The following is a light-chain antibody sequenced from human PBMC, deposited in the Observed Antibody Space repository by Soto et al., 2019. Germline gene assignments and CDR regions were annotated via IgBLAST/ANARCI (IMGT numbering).Light chain of an antibody. CDR1: SSDVGGYNY. J-gene: IGLJ3*02. CDR2: EVS. V-gene: IGLV2-8*01. Sequence: QSALTQPPSASGSPGQSVTISCTGTSSDVGGYNYVSWYQQHPGKAPKLMIYEVSERPSGVPDRFSGSKSSNTASLTVSGLQAEDEADYYCQAYDYTLTASVFGGGTKVDRP. CDR3: QAYDYTLTASV.